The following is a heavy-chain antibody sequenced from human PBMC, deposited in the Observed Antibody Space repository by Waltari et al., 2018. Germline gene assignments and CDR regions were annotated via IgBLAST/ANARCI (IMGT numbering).Heavy chain of an antibody. CDR1: GGSISSTNYY. Sequence: QLRLQESGPGLVKPSDTLSLTCTVSGGSISSTNYYWGWIHQPPGKGLAWVGSIYYSGNTYYNPPLKSRVTMSADTSKNQFSLKLSSVTAADTAVYYCARHQDWVVVSATWFDPWGQGTLVTVSS. V-gene: IGHV4-39*01. D-gene: IGHD2-21*02. CDR3: ARHQDWVVVSATWFDP. CDR2: IYYSGNT. J-gene: IGHJ5*02.